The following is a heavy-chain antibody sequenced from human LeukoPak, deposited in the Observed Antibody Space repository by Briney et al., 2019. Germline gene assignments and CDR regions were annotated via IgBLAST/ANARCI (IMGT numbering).Heavy chain of an antibody. CDR3: ARVSLQNPSFDY. J-gene: IGHJ4*02. V-gene: IGHV1-69*06. CDR2: IIPIFGTA. D-gene: IGHD3-3*02. Sequence: GASVKVSCKASGGTFSSYAISWVRQAPGQGLEWMGGIIPIFGTANYAQKFQGRVTITADKSTSTAYMELSSLRSEDTAVYYCARVSLQNPSFDYWGQGTLVTVSS. CDR1: GGTFSSYA.